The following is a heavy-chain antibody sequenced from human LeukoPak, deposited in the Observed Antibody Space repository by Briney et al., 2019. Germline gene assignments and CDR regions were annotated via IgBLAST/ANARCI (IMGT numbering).Heavy chain of an antibody. J-gene: IGHJ4*02. V-gene: IGHV4-39*02. D-gene: IGHD6-13*01. CDR3: ARDLGYSSDY. CDR1: GGSISSSSYY. CDR2: IYYSGST. Sequence: SETLSLTCTVSGGSISSSSYYWGWIRQPPGKGLEWIGSIYYSGSTYYNPSLKSRVTISVDTSKNQFSLKLSSVTAADTAVYYCARDLGYSSDYWGQGTLVTVSS.